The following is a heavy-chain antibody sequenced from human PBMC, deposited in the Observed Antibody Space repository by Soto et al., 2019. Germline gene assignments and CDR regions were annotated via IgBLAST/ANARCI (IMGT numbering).Heavy chain of an antibody. CDR2: INSDGSST. CDR3: ARDPSLFDPMAIDY. J-gene: IGHJ4*02. Sequence: GGSLRLSCAASGFTFSSYWMHWVRQAPGKGLVWVSRINSDGSSTSYADSVKGRFTISRDNAKNTLYLQMNSLRAEDTAAYYCARDPSLFDPMAIDYWGQGTLVTVSS. D-gene: IGHD3-10*01. CDR1: GFTFSSYW. V-gene: IGHV3-74*01.